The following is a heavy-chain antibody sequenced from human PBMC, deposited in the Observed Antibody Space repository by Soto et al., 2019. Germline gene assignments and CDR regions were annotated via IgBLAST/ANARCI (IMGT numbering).Heavy chain of an antibody. CDR2: INDSGST. V-gene: IGHV4-34*01. CDR1: GGSFNDDY. D-gene: IGHD6-13*01. CDR3: ARGRAAAGPPLY. Sequence: SETLSLTCAVEGGSFNDDYWSWIRQSPGKGLEWIGEINDSGSTKYNPSLKSRVTISVDTSKNQFSLKLSSVTAADTAVYYCARGRAAAGPPLYWGQGTLVTVSS. J-gene: IGHJ4*02.